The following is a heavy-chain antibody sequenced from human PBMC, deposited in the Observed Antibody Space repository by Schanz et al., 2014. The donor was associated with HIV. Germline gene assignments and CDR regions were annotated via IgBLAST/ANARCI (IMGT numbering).Heavy chain of an antibody. J-gene: IGHJ6*02. V-gene: IGHV3-30*18. CDR2: TSYDGTKK. CDR1: GFNFNSYG. CDR3: AKDANYYDTKYRGKGNYYHYYGMDV. Sequence: QVHLVESGGGVVQPGRSLRLSCAASGFNFNSYGMHWVRQAPGKGLEWVAVTSYDGTKKHYADSVKGRFTISRDNSKNSLYLQVKSLRAEDTAVYYCAKDANYYDTKYRGKGNYYHYYGMDVWGQGTTVTVSS. D-gene: IGHD3-22*01.